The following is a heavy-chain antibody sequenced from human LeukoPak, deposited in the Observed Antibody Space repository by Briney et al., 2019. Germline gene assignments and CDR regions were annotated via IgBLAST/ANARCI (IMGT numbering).Heavy chain of an antibody. CDR3: AKDAGSYSFDY. D-gene: IGHD3-10*01. V-gene: IGHV3-30*02. Sequence: PGGSLRLSCAASGFTFSRYWMSWVRQAPGKGLEWVTFIRYDGSNKYYADSVKGRFTISRDSSKNTLYLQMISLRAEDTAVYYCAKDAGSYSFDYWGQGTLVTVSS. CDR1: GFTFSRYW. J-gene: IGHJ4*02. CDR2: IRYDGSNK.